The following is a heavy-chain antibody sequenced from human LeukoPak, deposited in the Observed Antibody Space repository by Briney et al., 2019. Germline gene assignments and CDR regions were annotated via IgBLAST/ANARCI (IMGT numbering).Heavy chain of an antibody. J-gene: IGHJ4*02. CDR1: GFTFSSYE. CDR3: ATSLPYCGGDCYSYFDY. Sequence: PGGSLRLSCAASGFTFSSYEMNWVRQAPGKGLEWVSYISSSGSTIYYADSVKGRFTIPRDDSKNSLYLQMNSLRAEDTALYYCATSLPYCGGDCYSYFDYWGQGTLVTVSS. V-gene: IGHV3-48*03. CDR2: ISSSGSTI. D-gene: IGHD2-21*02.